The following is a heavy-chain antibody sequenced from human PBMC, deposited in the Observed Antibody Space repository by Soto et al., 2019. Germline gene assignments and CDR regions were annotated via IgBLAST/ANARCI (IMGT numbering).Heavy chain of an antibody. Sequence: SETLSLTCTVSGGSISSGGYYWSWIRQHPGKGLEWIGYIYYSGSTYYNPSLKSRVTISVDTSKNQFSLKLSSVTAADTAVYYCARHPDYDFWSGYFDYWGQGTLVTVSS. CDR2: IYYSGST. CDR3: ARHPDYDFWSGYFDY. CDR1: GGSISSGGYY. J-gene: IGHJ4*02. D-gene: IGHD3-3*01. V-gene: IGHV4-31*03.